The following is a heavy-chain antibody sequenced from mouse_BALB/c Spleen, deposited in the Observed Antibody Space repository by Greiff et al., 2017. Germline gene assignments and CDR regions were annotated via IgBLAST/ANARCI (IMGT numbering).Heavy chain of an antibody. CDR1: GFTFSSFG. D-gene: IGHD2-14*01. Sequence: EVQGVESGGGLVQPGGSRKLSCAASGFTFSSFGMHWVRQAPEKGLEWVAYISSGSSTIYYADTVKGRFTISRDNPKNTLFLQMTSLRSEDTAMYYCARSYRYDFDYWGQGTTLTVSS. CDR3: ARSYRYDFDY. V-gene: IGHV5-17*02. J-gene: IGHJ2*01. CDR2: ISSGSSTI.